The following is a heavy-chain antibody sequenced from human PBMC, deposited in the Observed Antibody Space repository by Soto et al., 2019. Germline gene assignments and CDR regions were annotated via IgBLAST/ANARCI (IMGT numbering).Heavy chain of an antibody. J-gene: IGHJ4*02. CDR2: IIPIFGTA. CDR3: ARARAPYSGSWYAYFDY. CDR1: GGTFISYA. D-gene: IGHD6-13*01. V-gene: IGHV1-69*06. Sequence: QVQLVQSGAEVKKPGSSVNVSCKASGGTFISYAISWVRQAPGQGLEWMGGIIPIFGTANYAQKFQGRVTITADKSTSTAYMELSSLRSEDTAVYYCARARAPYSGSWYAYFDYCGQGTLVTVSS.